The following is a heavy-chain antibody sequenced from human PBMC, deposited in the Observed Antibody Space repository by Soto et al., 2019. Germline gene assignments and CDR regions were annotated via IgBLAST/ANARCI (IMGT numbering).Heavy chain of an antibody. J-gene: IGHJ4*02. CDR1: GFTFSSYA. Sequence: EVQLLESGGGLVQPGGSLRLSCAASGFTFSSYAMSWVRQAPGKGLEWVSAISGRGGSTYYADSVKGRFTISRDNSKNTLYLQMNSLRAEDTAVYYCAKLAEIVVVPAAIFDYWGQGTLVTVSS. CDR3: AKLAEIVVVPAAIFDY. CDR2: ISGRGGST. D-gene: IGHD2-2*01. V-gene: IGHV3-23*01.